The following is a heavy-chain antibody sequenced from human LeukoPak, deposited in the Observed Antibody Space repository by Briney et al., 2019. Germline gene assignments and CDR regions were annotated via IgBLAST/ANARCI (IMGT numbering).Heavy chain of an antibody. CDR1: GFTFSNSA. D-gene: IGHD3-16*01. CDR3: AKDGSWGDYYFYFYIDV. V-gene: IGHV3-23*01. J-gene: IGHJ6*03. Sequence: RTGGSLRLSCEASGFTFSNSAMSWVRQAPGKGLEWVSGISASGHYTYNADSAKGRFTISRDNSKNTLYLQMNSLRAEDTALYFCAKDGSWGDYYFYFYIDVWGKGTTVTVSS. CDR2: ISASGHYT.